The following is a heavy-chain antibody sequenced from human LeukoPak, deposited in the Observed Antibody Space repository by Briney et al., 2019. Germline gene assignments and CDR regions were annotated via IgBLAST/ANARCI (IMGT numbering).Heavy chain of an antibody. Sequence: SETLSLTCAVYGGSFSGYYWSWIRQPPGKGLEWIGYIYYSGSTNYNPSLKSRVTISVDTSKNQFSLKLSSVTAADTAVYYCARDAKYYGDLFDYWGQGTLVTVSS. CDR2: IYYSGST. D-gene: IGHD4-17*01. CDR1: GGSFSGYY. CDR3: ARDAKYYGDLFDY. V-gene: IGHV4-59*01. J-gene: IGHJ4*02.